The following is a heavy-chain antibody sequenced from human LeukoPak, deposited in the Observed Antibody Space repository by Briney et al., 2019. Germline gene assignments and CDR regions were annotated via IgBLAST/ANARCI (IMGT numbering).Heavy chain of an antibody. Sequence: SETLSLTCTVSGASISSSTYYWGWIRQPPGKGLEWIGSASYSGNTYYNPSPKSRVTILVDTSKNQFSLKMTSVTAVDTAVYYCARDQYYDVSTYYEIDYWGQGTLVTVSS. CDR1: GASISSSTYY. J-gene: IGHJ4*02. D-gene: IGHD3-22*01. V-gene: IGHV4-39*07. CDR2: ASYSGNT. CDR3: ARDQYYDVSTYYEIDY.